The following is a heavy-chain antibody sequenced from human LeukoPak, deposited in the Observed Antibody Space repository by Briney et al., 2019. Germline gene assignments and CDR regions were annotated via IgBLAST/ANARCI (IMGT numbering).Heavy chain of an antibody. J-gene: IGHJ4*02. V-gene: IGHV4-59*01. CDR3: ASGGASSKFFDY. Sequence: SSETLSLTCTVSGGSIRTDYWSWIRQPPGKGLEWIAFVHYSGTTNYNPSLKSRVTISVDTSKSQFSLKLSSVTAAETAVYYCASGGASSKFFDYWGQGALVTVSS. CDR2: VHYSGTT. CDR1: GGSIRTDY. D-gene: IGHD6-6*01.